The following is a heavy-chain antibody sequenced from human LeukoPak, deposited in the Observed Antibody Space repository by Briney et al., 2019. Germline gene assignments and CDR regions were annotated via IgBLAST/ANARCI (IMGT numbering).Heavy chain of an antibody. CDR2: IGGSGVNT. J-gene: IGHJ4*02. V-gene: IGHV3-23*01. D-gene: IGHD1-26*01. CDR3: AKVRSATGMTTTYFDY. Sequence: PGGSLRLSCVASGFTFSSFAMSWVRQAPGKGLEWVSSIGGSGVNTYYADSLKGRFSISRDNSQNTLYLQMGSPRVEDTAIFYCAKVRSATGMTTTYFDYWGQGTLVTVSS. CDR1: GFTFSSFA.